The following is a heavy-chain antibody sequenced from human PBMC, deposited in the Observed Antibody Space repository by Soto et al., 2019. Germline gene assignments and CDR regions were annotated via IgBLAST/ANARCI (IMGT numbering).Heavy chain of an antibody. Sequence: ASVKVSCKASGYTFTSYGISWVRQAPGQGLEWMGWISAYNGNTNYAQKLQGRVTMTTDTSTSTAYMELRSLRSDDTAVYYCARDDLRYFDWLLTEEYYGMDVWGQGTTVTVSS. CDR2: ISAYNGNT. V-gene: IGHV1-18*04. J-gene: IGHJ6*02. CDR3: ARDDLRYFDWLLTEEYYGMDV. CDR1: GYTFTSYG. D-gene: IGHD3-9*01.